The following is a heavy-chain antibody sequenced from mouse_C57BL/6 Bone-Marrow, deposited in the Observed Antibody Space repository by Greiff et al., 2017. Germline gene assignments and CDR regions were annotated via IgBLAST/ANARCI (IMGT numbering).Heavy chain of an antibody. CDR2: IYPRSGNT. D-gene: IGHD1-1*01. Sequence: QVQLQQSGAELARPGASVKLSCKASGYTFTSYGISWVKQRTGQGLEWIGEIYPRSGNTYYNEKFKGKATLTADKSSSTAYMELRSLTSEDSAVYFCARSLITTVVAPVRFAYWGQGTLVTVSA. V-gene: IGHV1-81*01. CDR3: ARSLITTVVAPVRFAY. J-gene: IGHJ3*01. CDR1: GYTFTSYG.